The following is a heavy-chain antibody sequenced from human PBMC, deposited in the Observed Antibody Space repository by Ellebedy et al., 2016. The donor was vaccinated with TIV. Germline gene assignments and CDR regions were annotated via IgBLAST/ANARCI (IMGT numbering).Heavy chain of an antibody. J-gene: IGHJ4*02. Sequence: SETLSLXCAVYGGSFSGYYWSWIRQPPGKGLEWIGEINHSGSTNYNPSLKSRVTISVDTSKNQFSLKLNSVTAADTAVYYCAPFAYYDSSGYQDYWGQGTRVTVSS. V-gene: IGHV4-34*01. CDR3: APFAYYDSSGYQDY. CDR2: INHSGST. CDR1: GGSFSGYY. D-gene: IGHD3-22*01.